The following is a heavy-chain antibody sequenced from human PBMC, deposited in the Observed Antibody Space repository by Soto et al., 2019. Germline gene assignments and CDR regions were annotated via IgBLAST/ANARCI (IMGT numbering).Heavy chain of an antibody. Sequence: SETLSLTCTVSGGSITSYYWSWIRQPPGKGLEWIGYNDYAESVKSRITINPDTSKNQFSLHLNSVTPEDTAVYYCVRLIGNSWLDFWGQGTLVTVSS. CDR1: GGSITSYY. CDR3: VRLIGNSWLDF. J-gene: IGHJ5*01. CDR2: NDYAE. D-gene: IGHD2-8*01. V-gene: IGHV4-59*04.